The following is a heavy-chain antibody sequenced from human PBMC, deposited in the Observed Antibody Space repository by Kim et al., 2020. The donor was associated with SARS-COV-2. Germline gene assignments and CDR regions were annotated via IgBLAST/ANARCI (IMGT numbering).Heavy chain of an antibody. J-gene: IGHJ2*01. Sequence: LSLTCAASGFTFSSYSMNWVRQAPGKGLEWVSSISSSSSYIYYADSVKGRFTISRDNAKNSLYLQMNSLRAEDTAVYYCARGFEFHDYGVYVSLRADVHWYFDLWGRGTLVTVSS. CDR3: ARGFEFHDYGVYVSLRADVHWYFDL. CDR1: GFTFSSYS. CDR2: ISSSSSYI. D-gene: IGHD4-17*01. V-gene: IGHV3-21*01.